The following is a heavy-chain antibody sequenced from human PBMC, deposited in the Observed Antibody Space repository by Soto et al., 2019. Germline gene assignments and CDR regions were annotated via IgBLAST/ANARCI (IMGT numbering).Heavy chain of an antibody. V-gene: IGHV4-34*01. CDR2: ISESGST. Sequence: QVQLQQWGAGLVKPSETLSLSCAVYGQSFSGHSWAWIRQPPGKGLEWIGEISESGSTYYNPSLKSRVTIPTDPSKNQFSLKLNSVTAADTAAYFCARGSGIVALPGELEDVNYDFWGQGTLVNVSS. J-gene: IGHJ4*02. CDR3: ARGSGIVALPGELEDVNYDF. D-gene: IGHD1-1*01. CDR1: GQSFSGHS.